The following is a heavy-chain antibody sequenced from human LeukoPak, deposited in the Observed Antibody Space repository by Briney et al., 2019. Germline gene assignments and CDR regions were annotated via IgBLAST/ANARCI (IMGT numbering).Heavy chain of an antibody. CDR1: GFTFSSYW. CDR2: IKQDGSEK. Sequence: GGSLRLSCAASGFTFSSYWMSWVRQAPGKGLEWVANIKQDGSEKYYVDSVKGRFTISRDNAKNSLYLQMNSLRAEDTAVYYCAKQARSRGGNYFDYWGQGTLVTVSS. CDR3: AKQARSRGGNYFDY. D-gene: IGHD3-10*01. J-gene: IGHJ4*02. V-gene: IGHV3-7*01.